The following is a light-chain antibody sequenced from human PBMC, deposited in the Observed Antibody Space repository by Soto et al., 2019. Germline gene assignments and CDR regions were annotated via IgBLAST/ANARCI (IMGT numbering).Light chain of an antibody. Sequence: DIQMTQSPSSLSASVGDRVTMTCRASQDIRNYVAWYQQKPGEVPKLLIYAASTLQSGVPARFSGGGFGTDFTLTISSLLPEDVATYYCQRYHSALLTFGPGTIVDLK. J-gene: IGKJ3*01. CDR3: QRYHSALLT. CDR1: QDIRNY. CDR2: AAS. V-gene: IGKV1-27*01.